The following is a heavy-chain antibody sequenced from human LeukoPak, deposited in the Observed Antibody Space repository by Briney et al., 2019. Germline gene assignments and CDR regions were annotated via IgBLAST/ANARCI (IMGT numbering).Heavy chain of an antibody. D-gene: IGHD6-6*01. CDR2: ISGSGGST. Sequence: GGSLRLSCAASGFPFSSYAMSWVRQAPGKGLEWVSAISGSGGSTYYADSVKGRFTISRDNSKNTLYLQMNSLRAEDTAVYYCARYSSSWAYTFDYWGQGTLVTVSS. CDR1: GFPFSSYA. CDR3: ARYSSSWAYTFDY. J-gene: IGHJ4*02. V-gene: IGHV3-23*01.